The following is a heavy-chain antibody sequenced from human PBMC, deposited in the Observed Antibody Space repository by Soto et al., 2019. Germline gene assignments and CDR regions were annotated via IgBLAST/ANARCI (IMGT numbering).Heavy chain of an antibody. CDR3: ARTCQPSAYSSSFYLAH. Sequence: PGESLKISCTTSGFTFTTYWIALVRQMPANGAEWMGIIDPGDSDTRYNPSLEGKVTISADKSTTTAYLPWRSLKASDTAMSYCARTCQPSAYSSSFYLAHWGPGALVTVSS. CDR2: IDPGDSDT. V-gene: IGHV5-51*01. J-gene: IGHJ4*02. CDR1: GFTFTTYW. D-gene: IGHD6-13*01.